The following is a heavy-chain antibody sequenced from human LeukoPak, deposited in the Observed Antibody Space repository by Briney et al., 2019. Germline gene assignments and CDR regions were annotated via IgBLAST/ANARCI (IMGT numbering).Heavy chain of an antibody. D-gene: IGHD3-10*01. CDR2: ISSEGTIK. CDR3: TRDVLPSGSRAFDI. J-gene: IGHJ3*02. V-gene: IGHV3-33*01. Sequence: PGGSLRLSCAVSGFTLSDYGIHWVRQAPGKGLEWVTIISSEGTIKYADSVKGRFTVSRDSSKNTVYLQMNSPRAGDTAVYYCTRDVLPSGSRAFDIWGQGTMVTVSS. CDR1: GFTLSDYG.